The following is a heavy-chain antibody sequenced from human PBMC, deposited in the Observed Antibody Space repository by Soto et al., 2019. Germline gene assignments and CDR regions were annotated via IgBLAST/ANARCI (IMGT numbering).Heavy chain of an antibody. V-gene: IGHV3-30-3*01. CDR2: ISYDGSNK. CDR3: ARDSPTTYQH. D-gene: IGHD1-1*01. J-gene: IGHJ1*01. Sequence: QVQLVESGGGVVQPGRSLRLSCAASGFTFSSYAMHWVRQAPGKGLEWVAVISYDGSNKYYADSVKGRFTISRDNSKNKLYLQMNSLRAEDTAVYYCARDSPTTYQHWGQGTLVTVSS. CDR1: GFTFSSYA.